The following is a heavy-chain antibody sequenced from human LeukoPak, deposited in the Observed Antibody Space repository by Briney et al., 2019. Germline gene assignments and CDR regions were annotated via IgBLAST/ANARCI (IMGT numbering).Heavy chain of an antibody. D-gene: IGHD3-22*01. CDR3: AKLEGGGYDSSGYYFGSFDY. V-gene: IGHV3-23*01. Sequence: GGSLRLSCAASGFTFSSYAMSWVRQAPGKGLEWVSAISGSGGSTYYADSVKGRFTISRDNSKNTLYLQMNSLRAEDTAVYYCAKLEGGGYDSSGYYFGSFDYWGQGTLVTVSS. CDR1: GFTFSSYA. J-gene: IGHJ4*02. CDR2: ISGSGGST.